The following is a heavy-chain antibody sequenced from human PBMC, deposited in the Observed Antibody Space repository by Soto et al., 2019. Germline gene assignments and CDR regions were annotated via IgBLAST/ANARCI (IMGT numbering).Heavy chain of an antibody. CDR3: ARAAPCRAPQYSRSSSPYCPFDY. CDR2: IIPIFGTA. J-gene: IGHJ4*02. D-gene: IGHD6-6*01. CDR1: RGTFRSDA. Sequence: SVAVSCQPSRGTFRSDAPCWVRQDPGPGLEWMGGIIPIFGTANYAQKFQGRVTITADESTSTAYMELSSLGSEDTAVYYCARAAPCRAPQYSRSSSPYCPFDYWGQGTLVTVSS. V-gene: IGHV1-69*13.